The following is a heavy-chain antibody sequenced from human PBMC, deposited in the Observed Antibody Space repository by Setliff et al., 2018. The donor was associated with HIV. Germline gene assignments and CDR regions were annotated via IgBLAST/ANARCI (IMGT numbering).Heavy chain of an antibody. CDR2: IYYSGST. J-gene: IGHJ3*02. CDR1: GYSISSGYY. V-gene: IGHV4-38-2*01. CDR3: ATRNGSGSRGAFDI. Sequence: SETLSLTCAVSGYSISSGYYWGWIRQPPGKGLEWIGSIYYSGSTYYNPSLKSRVTISVDTSKNQFSLKLSSVTAADTAVYYCATRNGSGSRGAFDIWGQGTMVTVSS. D-gene: IGHD3-10*01.